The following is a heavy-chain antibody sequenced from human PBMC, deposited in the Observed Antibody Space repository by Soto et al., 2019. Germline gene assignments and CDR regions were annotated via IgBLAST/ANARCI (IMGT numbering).Heavy chain of an antibody. CDR1: GFTFSSYG. V-gene: IGHV3-30*18. D-gene: IGHD6-6*01. CDR3: AKVLFVGYSSSSTIDY. J-gene: IGHJ4*02. Sequence: GGSLRLSCAASGFTFSSYGMHWVRQAPGKGLEWVAVISYDGSNKYYADSVKGRFTISRDNSKNTLYLQMNSLRAEDTAVYYCAKVLFVGYSSSSTIDYWGQGTLVTVSS. CDR2: ISYDGSNK.